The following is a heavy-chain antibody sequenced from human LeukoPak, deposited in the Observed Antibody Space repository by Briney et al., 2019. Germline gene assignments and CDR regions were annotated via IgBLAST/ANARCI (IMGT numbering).Heavy chain of an antibody. CDR2: IYYSGST. D-gene: IGHD2-2*01. Sequence: SETLSLTCTVSGGSISSYYWSWIRQPPGKGLEWIGYIYYSGSTNYNRSLKSRVTISVATSKNQFSLKLSSVTAADTAVYYCAGSLGYCSSTSCGHFDYWGQGTLVTVSS. J-gene: IGHJ4*02. CDR1: GGSISSYY. V-gene: IGHV4-59*08. CDR3: AGSLGYCSSTSCGHFDY.